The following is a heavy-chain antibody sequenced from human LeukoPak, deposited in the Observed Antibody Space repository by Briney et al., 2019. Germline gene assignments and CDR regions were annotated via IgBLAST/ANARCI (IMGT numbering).Heavy chain of an antibody. CDR3: ARESPDLDYSCDY. CDR1: GYTFTGYD. CDR2: INPNSGGT. V-gene: IGHV1-2*02. Sequence: GASVKVSCKASGYTFTGYDMHWVRQAPGQGLEWMGWINPNSGGTNYAQKFQGRVTMTSDTSISTAYMELSRLRSDDTAVYYCARESPDLDYSCDYWGQGTMVTVSS. D-gene: IGHD4-11*01. J-gene: IGHJ4*02.